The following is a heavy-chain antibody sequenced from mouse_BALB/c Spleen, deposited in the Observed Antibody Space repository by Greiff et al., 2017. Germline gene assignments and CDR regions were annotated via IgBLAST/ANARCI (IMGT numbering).Heavy chain of an antibody. CDR2: IDPENGNT. V-gene: IGHV14-1*02. CDR3: AYYYDYDEAWFAY. J-gene: IGHJ3*01. CDR1: GFNIKDYY. Sequence: VQLKQSGAELVRPGALVKLSCKASGFNIKDYYMHWVKQRPEQGLEWIGWIDPENGNTIYDPKFQGKASITADTSSNTAYLQLSSLTSEDTAVYYCAYYYDYDEAWFAYWGQGTLVTVSA. D-gene: IGHD2-4*01.